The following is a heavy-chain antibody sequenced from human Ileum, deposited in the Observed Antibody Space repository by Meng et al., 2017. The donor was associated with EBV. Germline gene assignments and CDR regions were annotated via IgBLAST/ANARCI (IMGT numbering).Heavy chain of an antibody. V-gene: IGHV4-34*01. CDR2: INHNGGT. CDR1: GGSFSDYF. CDR3: ARGGGVLTPLDY. Sequence: VQLQRWGAGLLKPSGPLSLTCAVYGGSFSDYFWSWIRQPPGKGLEWIGEINHNGGTNYNPSLNPSLKSRVTISVDTSKNQFSLKLSSVTAADTAVYYCARGGGVLTPLDYWGQGTLVTVSS. J-gene: IGHJ4*02. D-gene: IGHD2-8*02.